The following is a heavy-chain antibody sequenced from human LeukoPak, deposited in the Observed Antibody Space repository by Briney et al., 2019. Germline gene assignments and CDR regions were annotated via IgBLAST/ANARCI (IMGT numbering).Heavy chain of an antibody. J-gene: IGHJ4*02. CDR1: GFTFSSYA. CDR3: AREDSGYSRSGELDY. Sequence: PERSLRLSCAASGFTFSSYAMHWVRQAPGKGLEWVAVISYDGSNKYYADSVKGRFTISRDNSKNTLYLQMNSLRAEDTAVYYCAREDSGYSRSGELDYWGQGTLVTVSS. D-gene: IGHD3-22*01. V-gene: IGHV3-30-3*01. CDR2: ISYDGSNK.